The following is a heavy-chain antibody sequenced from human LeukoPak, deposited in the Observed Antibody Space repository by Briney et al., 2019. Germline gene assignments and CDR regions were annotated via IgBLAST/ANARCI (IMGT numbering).Heavy chain of an antibody. V-gene: IGHV4-59*01. CDR1: GGSSSSYY. Sequence: SETLSLTCTVSGGSSSSYYWSWVRQSPGKGLEWIGYIYYSGSTNYNPSLKSRVTISVDTSKNQFSLQLNSVTAADSAVYYCARAGVRWPFDYWGQGILVTVSS. D-gene: IGHD4-23*01. CDR2: IYYSGST. CDR3: ARAGVRWPFDY. J-gene: IGHJ4*02.